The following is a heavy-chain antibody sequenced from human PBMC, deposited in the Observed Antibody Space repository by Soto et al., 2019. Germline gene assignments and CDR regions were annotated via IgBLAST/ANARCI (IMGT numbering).Heavy chain of an antibody. D-gene: IGHD3-22*01. CDR2: ISAYNGNT. CDR1: GYTFTSYG. Sequence: QVQLVQSGAEVKKPGASVKVSCKASGYTFTSYGIIWVRQAPGQGLEWMGWISAYNGNTNYAQKLQGRVTMTTDTSKSTAYMELRSLRSDDTAVYYCARPGYYDSSGYKRGNAFDIWGQGTMVTVSS. V-gene: IGHV1-18*01. CDR3: ARPGYYDSSGYKRGNAFDI. J-gene: IGHJ3*02.